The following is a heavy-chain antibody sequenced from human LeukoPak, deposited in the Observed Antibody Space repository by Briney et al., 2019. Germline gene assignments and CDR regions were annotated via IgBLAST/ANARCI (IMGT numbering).Heavy chain of an antibody. D-gene: IGHD6-13*01. CDR1: GGSISSYY. V-gene: IGHV4-4*07. Sequence: PSETLSLTCTISGGSISSYYWTWIRQPAGKGLEWIGRIYTSGSTNYNPSLKSRVTMSVDTSKNQFSLTLSSVTAADTAVYYCARDRPGGGYSSSWYRAAPYYYYYGMDVWGQGTTVTVSS. CDR2: IYTSGST. J-gene: IGHJ6*02. CDR3: ARDRPGGGYSSSWYRAAPYYYYYGMDV.